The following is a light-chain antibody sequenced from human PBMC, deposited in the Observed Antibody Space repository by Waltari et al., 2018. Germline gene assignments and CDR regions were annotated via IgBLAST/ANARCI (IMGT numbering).Light chain of an antibody. CDR2: RAS. CDR1: QSASTS. V-gene: IGKV3-15*01. Sequence: ELVMTQSPATLSVSPGERASLSCRPSQSASTSLAWYKQTPGQAPRLLIYRASTRAAGIPDRFSGSGSGTEFTLTISSLQSEDSAIYYCQQYNIWSWTFGQGTKVDIK. J-gene: IGKJ1*01. CDR3: QQYNIWSWT.